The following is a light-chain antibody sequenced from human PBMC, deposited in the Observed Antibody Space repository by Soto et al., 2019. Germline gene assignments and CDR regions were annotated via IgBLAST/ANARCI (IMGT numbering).Light chain of an antibody. CDR2: GAS. CDR1: QSVSSSY. CDR3: QQYGSSPVT. J-gene: IGKJ3*01. Sequence: EIVLTQSPGTLSLSPGERATLSCRASQSVSSSYLAWYQQKPGQARRLLIYGASSRATGIPDRFSGSGSGTDFTLTISRLDPEDFAVYYCQQYGSSPVTFGPGTKVDI. V-gene: IGKV3-20*01.